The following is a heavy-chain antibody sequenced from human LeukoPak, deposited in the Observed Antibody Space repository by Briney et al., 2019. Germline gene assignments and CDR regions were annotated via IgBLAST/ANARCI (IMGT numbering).Heavy chain of an antibody. D-gene: IGHD4-23*01. CDR1: GYRSTSYW. V-gene: IGHV5-10-1*01. Sequence: PGESLKISCKGSGYRSTSYWISWVRQMPGKGLEWMGRIDPSDSYTNYSPSFQGHVTISADKSISTAYLQWSSLKASDTAMYYGARHNYGGSSADAFHIWGQGTKVTV. CDR2: IDPSDSYT. CDR3: ARHNYGGSSADAFHI. J-gene: IGHJ3*02.